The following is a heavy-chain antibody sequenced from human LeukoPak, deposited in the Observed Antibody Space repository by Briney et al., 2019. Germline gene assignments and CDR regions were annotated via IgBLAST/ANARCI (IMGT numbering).Heavy chain of an antibody. D-gene: IGHD1-14*01. CDR2: IYHSGST. CDR1: GGSISSGGYY. J-gene: IGHJ5*02. Sequence: SETLSLTCTVSGGSISSGGYYWSWIRQPPGKGLEWIGYIYHSGSTYYNPSLKSRVTISVDRSKNQFSLKLSSVTAADTAVYYGAKGGPEASAGLSWFDPWGQGALVTVSS. CDR3: AKGGPEASAGLSWFDP. V-gene: IGHV4-30-2*01.